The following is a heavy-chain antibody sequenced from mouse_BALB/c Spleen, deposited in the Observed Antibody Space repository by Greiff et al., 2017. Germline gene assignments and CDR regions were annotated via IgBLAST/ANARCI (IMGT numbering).Heavy chain of an antibody. CDR1: GYAFTNYL. Sequence: QVQLQQSGAELVRPGTSVKVSCKASGYAFTNYLIEWVKQRPGQGLEWIGVINPGSGGTNYNEKFKGKATLTADKSSSTAYMQLSSLTSDDSAVYCCARSGRGFYWGQGTSVTVSS. J-gene: IGHJ4*01. D-gene: IGHD3-1*01. V-gene: IGHV1-54*03. CDR3: ARSGRGFY. CDR2: INPGSGGT.